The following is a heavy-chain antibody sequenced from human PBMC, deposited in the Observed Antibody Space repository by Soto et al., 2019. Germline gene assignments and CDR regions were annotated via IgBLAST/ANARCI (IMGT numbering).Heavy chain of an antibody. V-gene: IGHV1-3*01. CDR1: GYTFTSYA. Sequence: ASVKVSCKASGYTFTSYAMHWVRQAPGQRLEWMGWINAGNGNTKYSQKLQGRVTITRDTSASTAYMELSSLRSEDTAVYYCARETRRGHFDYWGQGTLVTVSS. J-gene: IGHJ4*02. D-gene: IGHD3-10*01. CDR3: ARETRRGHFDY. CDR2: INAGNGNT.